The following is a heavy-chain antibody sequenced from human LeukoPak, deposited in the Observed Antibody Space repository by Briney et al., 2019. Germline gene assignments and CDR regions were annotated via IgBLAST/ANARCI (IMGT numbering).Heavy chain of an antibody. V-gene: IGHV4-34*01. CDR3: ARGAAFDY. J-gene: IGHJ4*02. CDR1: GGSISSYY. D-gene: IGHD6-25*01. CDR2: INHSGST. Sequence: SETLSLTCTVSGGSISSYYWSWIRQPPGKGLEWIGEINHSGSTNYNPSLKSRVTISVDTSKNQFSLKLSSVTAADTAVYYCARGAAFDYWGQGTLVTVSS.